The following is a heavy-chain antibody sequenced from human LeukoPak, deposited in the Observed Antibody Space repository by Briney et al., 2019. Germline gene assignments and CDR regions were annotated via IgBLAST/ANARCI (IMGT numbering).Heavy chain of an antibody. V-gene: IGHV3-23*01. CDR2: ISDSTGST. Sequence: HPGGSLRLSCAVSGITLSNYGMSWVRQAPGKGLEWVAGISDSTGSTNYADSVKGRFTISRDNRKNTLYLQMNSLRAEDTAVYFCAKRGVVIRVILVGFHKEAYYFDSWGQGALVTVSS. J-gene: IGHJ4*02. CDR1: GITLSNYG. D-gene: IGHD3-22*01. CDR3: AKRGVVIRVILVGFHKEAYYFDS.